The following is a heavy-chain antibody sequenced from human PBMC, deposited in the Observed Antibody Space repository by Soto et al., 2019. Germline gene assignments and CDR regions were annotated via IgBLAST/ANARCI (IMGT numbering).Heavy chain of an antibody. CDR2: IYSGGST. Sequence: GGSLRLSCAASGFTVSSNYMSWVRQAPGKGLEWVSVIYSGGSTYYADSVKGRFTISRDNSKNTLYLQMNSLRAEDTVVYYCARTSEPTYYFDYWGQGTLVTVSS. CDR3: ARTSEPTYYFDY. V-gene: IGHV3-66*01. CDR1: GFTVSSNY. J-gene: IGHJ4*02.